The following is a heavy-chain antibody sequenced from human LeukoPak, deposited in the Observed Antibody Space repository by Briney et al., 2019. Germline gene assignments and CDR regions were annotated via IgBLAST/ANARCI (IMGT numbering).Heavy chain of an antibody. CDR2: INNNGGRT. CDR1: GFIFRNYD. CDR3: VKMYDGY. J-gene: IGHJ4*02. Sequence: GGSLRLSCSASGFIFRNYDMHWVRQAPGKGLEYVSAINNNGGRTYYADSVKGRFTVSRDNPKNTLYLQMSSLRAEDTAVYYCVKMYDGYWGQGTLVTVSS. D-gene: IGHD3-3*01. V-gene: IGHV3-64D*06.